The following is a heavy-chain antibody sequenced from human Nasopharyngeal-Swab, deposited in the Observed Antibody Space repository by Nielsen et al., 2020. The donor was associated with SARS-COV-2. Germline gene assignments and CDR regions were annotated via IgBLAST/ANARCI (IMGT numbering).Heavy chain of an antibody. CDR3: ARVSTTMVRGVIQLRGSTEYMDV. D-gene: IGHD3-10*01. J-gene: IGHJ6*03. V-gene: IGHV4-31*02. CDR2: IYYSGST. Sequence: WIRQPPGKGLEWIGYIYYSGSTYYNPSLKSRVTISVDTSKNQFSLKLSSVTAADTAVYYCARVSTTMVRGVIQLRGSTEYMDVWGKGTTVTVSS.